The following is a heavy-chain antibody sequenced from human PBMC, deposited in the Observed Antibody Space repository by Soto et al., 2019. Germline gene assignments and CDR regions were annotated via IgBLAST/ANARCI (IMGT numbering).Heavy chain of an antibody. CDR2: INSDGSST. D-gene: IGHD6-19*01. CDR3: VRGEGGWETY. V-gene: IGHV3-74*01. J-gene: IGHJ4*02. Sequence: EVQLMESGGGLVQPGGSLRLSCAASGFTFSSYWMHWVRQAPGKGLVWVSRINSDGSSTTYADSVKGRFTNSRDNAKKTMYLQMNRVRAEDTDVYYCVRGEGGWETYWGQGNLVSVSS. CDR1: GFTFSSYW.